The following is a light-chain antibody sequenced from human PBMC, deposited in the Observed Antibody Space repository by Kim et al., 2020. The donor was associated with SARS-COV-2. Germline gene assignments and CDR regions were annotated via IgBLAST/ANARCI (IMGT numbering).Light chain of an antibody. CDR3: SSYTSGSTYV. V-gene: IGLV2-14*03. CDR1: SSDFGGYNY. J-gene: IGLJ1*01. Sequence: GQSTTTSANGTSSDFGGYNYFSWYHQPPGKAPKLMIYDVNNRPSGVSDRFSGSKSGNTASLTISGLQAEDEADYYCSSYTSGSTYVFGTGTKVTVL. CDR2: DVN.